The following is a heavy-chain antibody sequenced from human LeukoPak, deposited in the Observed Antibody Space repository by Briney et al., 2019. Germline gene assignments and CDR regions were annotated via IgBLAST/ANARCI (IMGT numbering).Heavy chain of an antibody. CDR1: GGSIGGNY. Sequence: SETLSLTCTVSGGSIGGNYWSWIRQPPGQVLEWIAYIHSSGYTNYNPSLKSRVTISVDTSKNQFFLNVISVTAADTAVYYCAKRLGPTSGSYDWFDPWGQGTLVTVSS. CDR2: IHSSGYT. CDR3: AKRLGPTSGSYDWFDP. J-gene: IGHJ5*02. D-gene: IGHD1-26*01. V-gene: IGHV4-4*09.